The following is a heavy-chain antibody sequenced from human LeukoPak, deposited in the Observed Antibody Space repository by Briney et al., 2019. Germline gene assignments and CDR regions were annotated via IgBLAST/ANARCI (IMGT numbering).Heavy chain of an antibody. J-gene: IGHJ3*02. CDR1: GFTFSDYW. V-gene: IGHV3-7*01. CDR2: IRYDGNEK. Sequence: PGGSLRLSCVASGFTFSDYWMSWVRQAPGKGLECVASIRYDGNEKYYMESVKGRFTSSRDHANNSLYLQIDNLRAEDTAVYYCARDMNWGSGAFDIWGQGTMVTVSS. D-gene: IGHD7-27*01. CDR3: ARDMNWGSGAFDI.